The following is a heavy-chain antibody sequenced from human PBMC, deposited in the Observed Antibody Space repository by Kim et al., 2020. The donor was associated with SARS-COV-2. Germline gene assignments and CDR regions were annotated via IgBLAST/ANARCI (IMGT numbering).Heavy chain of an antibody. CDR2: IWYDGSNK. Sequence: GGSLRLSCAASGFTFSSYGMHWVRQAPGKGLEWVAVIWYDGSNKYYADSVKGRFTISRDNSKNTLYLQMNSLRAEDTAVYYCAKEGNPERAYYYGSGSYLAPDYWGQGTLVTVSS. CDR3: AKEGNPERAYYYGSGSYLAPDY. CDR1: GFTFSSYG. J-gene: IGHJ4*02. D-gene: IGHD3-10*01. V-gene: IGHV3-33*06.